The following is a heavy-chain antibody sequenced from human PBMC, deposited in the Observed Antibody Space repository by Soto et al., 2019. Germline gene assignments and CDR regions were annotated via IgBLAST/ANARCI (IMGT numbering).Heavy chain of an antibody. CDR2: INAGNGNT. CDR1: GYTFTSYA. J-gene: IGHJ4*02. V-gene: IGHV1-3*01. CDR3: AREGWEQWHTFDY. Sequence: GASVKVSCKASGYTFTSYAMHWVRQAPGQRLKWMGWINAGNGNTKYSQNFQGRVTITRDTSASTAYMELSSLRSEDTAVYYFAREGWEQWHTFDYWGRGTLVTVSS. D-gene: IGHD6-19*01.